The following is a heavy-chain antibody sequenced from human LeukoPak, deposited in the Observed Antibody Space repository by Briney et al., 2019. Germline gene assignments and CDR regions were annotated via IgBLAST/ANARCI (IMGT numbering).Heavy chain of an antibody. V-gene: IGHV4-39*01. J-gene: IGHJ6*04. D-gene: IGHD3-3*01. Sequence: PSETLSLTCTVSGGPISSSSYYWGWVRQPPGKGLEWIGSIKFTGTPNYNPSLRSRVTISVDTSKNQFSLKLSSVTAADTAVYYCASYDFWSGPMDVWGKGTTVTVSS. CDR2: IKFTGTP. CDR3: ASYDFWSGPMDV. CDR1: GGPISSSSYY.